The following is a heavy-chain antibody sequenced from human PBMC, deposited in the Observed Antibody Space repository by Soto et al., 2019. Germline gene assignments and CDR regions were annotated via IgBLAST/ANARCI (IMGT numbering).Heavy chain of an antibody. D-gene: IGHD3-10*01. CDR3: ARAPDYYPHAFDI. J-gene: IGHJ3*02. CDR2: IYYSGST. Sequence: QVQLQESGPGLVKPSETLSLTCTVSGGSVSSGSYYWSWIRQPPGKGLEWIGYIYYSGSTNYNPSLKSRVTISVDTSKNQFSLKLSSVTAADTAVYYCARAPDYYPHAFDIWGQGTMVTVSS. CDR1: GGSVSSGSYY. V-gene: IGHV4-61*01.